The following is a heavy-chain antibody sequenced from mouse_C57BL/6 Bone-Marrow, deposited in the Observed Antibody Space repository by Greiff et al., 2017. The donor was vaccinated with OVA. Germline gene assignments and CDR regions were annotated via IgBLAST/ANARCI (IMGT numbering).Heavy chain of an antibody. CDR3: SRENDGYYGEFAY. V-gene: IGHV1-78*01. Sequence: QVQLQQSDAELVKPGASVQISCKVSGYTFTDHTIHWMKQRPEQGLEWIGYIYPRDGSTKYNEKFKGKATLTADKSSSTSYMQLNSLTSEDSAVYFCSRENDGYYGEFAYWGQGTLVTVSA. CDR2: IYPRDGST. J-gene: IGHJ3*01. D-gene: IGHD2-3*01. CDR1: GYTFTDHT.